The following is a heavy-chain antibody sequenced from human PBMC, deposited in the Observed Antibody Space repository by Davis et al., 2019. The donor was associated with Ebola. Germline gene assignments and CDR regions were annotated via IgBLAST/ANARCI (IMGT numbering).Heavy chain of an antibody. CDR3: ARAGEGWLQLPDY. CDR1: GGSISTYF. V-gene: IGHV4-59*01. Sequence: SETLSLTCTLSGGSISTYFWSWIRQPPGKGLEWIGYIYYSGSTYYNPSLKSRVTISVDTSKNQFSLKLSSVTAADTAVYYCARAGEGWLQLPDYWGQGTLVTASS. CDR2: IYYSGST. D-gene: IGHD5-24*01. J-gene: IGHJ4*02.